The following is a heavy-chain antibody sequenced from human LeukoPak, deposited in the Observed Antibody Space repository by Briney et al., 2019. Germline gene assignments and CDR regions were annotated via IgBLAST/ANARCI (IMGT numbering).Heavy chain of an antibody. CDR2: IIPIFGTA. D-gene: IGHD6-25*01. CDR3: ARDRGIGWGGMIEDYYYGMDV. J-gene: IGHJ6*02. CDR1: GGTFSSYA. V-gene: IGHV1-69*05. Sequence: ASVKVSCKASGGTFSSYAISWVRQAPGQGLEWMGGIIPIFGTANYAQKFQGRVTITTDESTSTAYMVLRSLRSDDTAVYFCARDRGIGWGGMIEDYYYGMDVWGQGTTVTVSS.